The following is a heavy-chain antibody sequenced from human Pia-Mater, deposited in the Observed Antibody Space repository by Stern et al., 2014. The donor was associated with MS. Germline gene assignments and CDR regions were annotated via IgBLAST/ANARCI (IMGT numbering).Heavy chain of an antibody. D-gene: IGHD3-3*01. CDR2: INHNTGGT. CDR3: ARDQRGITIFGVVTDYYYLGMDV. CDR1: GYIFTGYY. Sequence: VQLVESGAEVKNPGASVKVSCKTSGYIFTGYYIHWVRQAPGQGLDWMALINHNTGGTKYAQKFQGRVTMSRDTSISTAYVELSSLTSDDTAVYYCARDQRGITIFGVVTDYYYLGMDVWGQGTTVTVSS. V-gene: IGHV1-2*02. J-gene: IGHJ6*02.